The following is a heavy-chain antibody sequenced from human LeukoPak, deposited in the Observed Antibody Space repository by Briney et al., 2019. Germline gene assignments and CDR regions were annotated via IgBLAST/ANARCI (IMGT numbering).Heavy chain of an antibody. CDR3: AKGSGNGYGSGPFDY. V-gene: IGHV3-23*01. CDR2: ISGSGGST. D-gene: IGHD3-10*01. Sequence: GGSLRLSCAASGFTFSSYAMSWVRQAPGKGLEWVSAISGSGGSTYYADSVKGRFTISRDNSKNTLYLQMSSLRAEDTALYYCAKGSGNGYGSGPFDYWGQGTLVTVSS. CDR1: GFTFSSYA. J-gene: IGHJ4*02.